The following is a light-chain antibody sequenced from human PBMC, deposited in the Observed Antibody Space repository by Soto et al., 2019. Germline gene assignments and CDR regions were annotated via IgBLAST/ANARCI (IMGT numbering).Light chain of an antibody. J-gene: IGLJ1*01. CDR1: SSNIGSNY. CDR3: AAWDDSLSGYYV. Sequence: QSVLTQPPSASGTPGQRVTISCSGSSSNIGSNYVYWYQQLPGTAPKLLIYSNNQRLSGVPDRFSGSKSGTSASLAISGLRSEDEADYYCAAWDDSLSGYYVFGTGTKVTV. CDR2: SNN. V-gene: IGLV1-47*02.